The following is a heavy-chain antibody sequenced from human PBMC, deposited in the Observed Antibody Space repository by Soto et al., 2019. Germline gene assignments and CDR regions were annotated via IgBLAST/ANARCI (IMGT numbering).Heavy chain of an antibody. J-gene: IGHJ4*02. CDR1: GGSISSGGYY. CDR3: ARRVVVTAIGRHTRGAYFDY. CDR2: IYYSGST. V-gene: IGHV4-31*03. Sequence: SETLSLTCTVSGGSISSGGYYWSWIRQHPGKGLEWIGYIYYSGSTYYNPSLKSRVTISVDTSKNQFSLKLSSVTAADTAVYYCARRVVVTAIGRHTRGAYFDYWGQGTLVTVSS. D-gene: IGHD2-21*02.